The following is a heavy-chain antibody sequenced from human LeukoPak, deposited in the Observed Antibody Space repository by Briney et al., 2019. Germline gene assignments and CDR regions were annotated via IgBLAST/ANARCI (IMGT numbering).Heavy chain of an antibody. CDR1: GFIFRNYW. J-gene: IGHJ6*04. V-gene: IGHV3-7*01. CDR3: SRALEV. Sequence: GESLRLSCEVSGFIFRNYWMDWVRQAPGRGLEWVANINQDGSEKYFVDSVKGRFTISRDNAKNSLYLQMNSLRAEDTAVYYCSRALEVWGKGTTVTVSS. CDR2: INQDGSEK.